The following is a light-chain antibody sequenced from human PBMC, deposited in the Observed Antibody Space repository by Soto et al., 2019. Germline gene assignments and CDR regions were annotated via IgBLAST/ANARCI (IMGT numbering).Light chain of an antibody. CDR2: AAS. CDR1: ETVRSY. V-gene: IGKV3D-15*01. J-gene: IGKJ1*01. CDR3: QQYNNWWT. Sequence: RVMTQSPDTLSVSPGERATLSCRASETVRSYLAWYQQKPGQAPRLLIYAASTRATGIPARFIGNGSGTEFTLTISSPQSEDFAVYYCQQYNNWWTFGQGTKGDIK.